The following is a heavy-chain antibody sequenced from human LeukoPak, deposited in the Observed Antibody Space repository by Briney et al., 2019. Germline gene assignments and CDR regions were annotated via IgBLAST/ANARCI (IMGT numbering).Heavy chain of an antibody. J-gene: IGHJ4*02. CDR3: ARDRVAGAFYFDY. Sequence: ASVTVSFKASGYTFTNYALSWVRQAPGQGLEWMGWISAYNGNTNYAQKFQGRVTMTTDTSTSTAYLELRSLRSDDTAVYYCARDRVAGAFYFDYWGQGTLVTVSS. CDR1: GYTFTNYA. CDR2: ISAYNGNT. D-gene: IGHD6-19*01. V-gene: IGHV1-18*04.